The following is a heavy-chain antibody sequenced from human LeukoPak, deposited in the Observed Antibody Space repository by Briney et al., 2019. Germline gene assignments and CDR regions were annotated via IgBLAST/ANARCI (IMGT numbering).Heavy chain of an antibody. Sequence: GGSRRLSWAASGFIFSKYAMSWVRQAPGKGLEWVSAISGSDGNTFYADSVKGRFTISRDNSKNTLSLQMNNLRVEDTALYYCARDSSVPYGITDWGQGTLVTVSS. D-gene: IGHD4-17*01. CDR2: ISGSDGNT. CDR3: ARDSSVPYGITD. J-gene: IGHJ4*02. V-gene: IGHV3-23*01. CDR1: GFIFSKYA.